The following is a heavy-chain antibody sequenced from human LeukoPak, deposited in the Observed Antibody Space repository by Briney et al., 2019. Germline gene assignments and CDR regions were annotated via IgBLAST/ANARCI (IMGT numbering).Heavy chain of an antibody. CDR2: MNPNSGNT. Sequence: GASVKVSCKASGYTFTSYDINWVRQATGQGLEWMGWMNPNSGNTGYAQKFQGRVTITRNTSISTAYMELSSLRSEDTAVYYCARGVSSGGYGDYVRRNLDYWGQGTLVTVSS. D-gene: IGHD4-17*01. CDR3: ARGVSSGGYGDYVRRNLDY. J-gene: IGHJ4*02. CDR1: GYTFTSYD. V-gene: IGHV1-8*03.